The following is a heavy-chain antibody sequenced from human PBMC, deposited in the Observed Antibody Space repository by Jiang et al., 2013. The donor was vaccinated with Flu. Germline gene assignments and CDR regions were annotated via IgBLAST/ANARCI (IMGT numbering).Heavy chain of an antibody. Sequence: PGLVKPSETLSLTCTVPGDSISSSTYYWGWIRQPPGKGLEWIGSIYYSGSIYYSPSLKSRVTILEDTSKNQFSLKLSSVTAADTAVYYCARHPFWSVARGWFDPWGQGTLVTVSS. J-gene: IGHJ5*02. CDR1: GDSISSSTYY. D-gene: IGHD3-3*01. CDR3: ARHPFWSVARGWFDP. V-gene: IGHV4-39*07. CDR2: IYYSGSI.